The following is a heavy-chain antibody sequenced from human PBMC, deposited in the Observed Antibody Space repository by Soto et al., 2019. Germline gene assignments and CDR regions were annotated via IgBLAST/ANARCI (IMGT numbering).Heavy chain of an antibody. D-gene: IGHD5-18*01. CDR3: ARDDGYSYGYYFDY. CDR2: IIPIFGTA. CDR1: GGTFSSYA. V-gene: IGHV1-69*01. Sequence: QVQLVQSGAEVKKPGSSVKVSCKASGGTFSSYAISWVRQAPGQGLEWMGGIIPIFGTANYAQKLQGRVTITADESTSTAYMELSSLRSEDTAVYYCARDDGYSYGYYFDYWGQGTLVTVSS. J-gene: IGHJ4*02.